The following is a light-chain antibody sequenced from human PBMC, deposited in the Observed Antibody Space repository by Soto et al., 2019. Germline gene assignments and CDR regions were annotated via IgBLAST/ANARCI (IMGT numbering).Light chain of an antibody. CDR2: DVS. CDR3: RSYTSSSTFYV. V-gene: IGLV2-14*01. CDR1: SSDVGGYNY. J-gene: IGLJ1*01. Sequence: QSALTQPASVSGSPGQSITISCTGTSSDVGGYNYVSWYQQHPGKAPKLMIYDVSNRPSGVSNHFSGSKSGNTASLTISGLQAEDEADYYCRSYTSSSTFYVFGTGTKVTVL.